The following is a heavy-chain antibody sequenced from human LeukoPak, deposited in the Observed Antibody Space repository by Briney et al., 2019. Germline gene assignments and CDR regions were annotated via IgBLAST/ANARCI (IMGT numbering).Heavy chain of an antibody. J-gene: IGHJ4*02. CDR2: IIPILGIA. CDR1: GGTFSSYA. Sequence: ASVKVSCKASGGTFSSYAISWVRQAPGQGLEWMGRIIPILGIANYAQKFQGRVTITADKSTSTAYMELSSLKTEDTAVYYCTRHGRSCGGDCDWDYYFDYWGQGTLVTVPS. CDR3: TRHGRSCGGDCDWDYYFDY. D-gene: IGHD2-21*02. V-gene: IGHV1-69*04.